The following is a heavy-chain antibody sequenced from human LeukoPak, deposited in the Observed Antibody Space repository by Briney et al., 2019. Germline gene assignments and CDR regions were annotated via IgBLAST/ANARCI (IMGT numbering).Heavy chain of an antibody. CDR2: ISDSGST. CDR1: GGSISSYY. D-gene: IGHD6-19*01. Sequence: SETLSLTCTVSGGSISSYYWSWIRQSPGKGLDWIGYISDSGSTNYTPSLKSRVTISVDTSKNQFSLKLSSVTAADTAVYYCARYWYSSGWTDWYFDLWGRGTLVTVSS. J-gene: IGHJ2*01. V-gene: IGHV4-59*12. CDR3: ARYWYSSGWTDWYFDL.